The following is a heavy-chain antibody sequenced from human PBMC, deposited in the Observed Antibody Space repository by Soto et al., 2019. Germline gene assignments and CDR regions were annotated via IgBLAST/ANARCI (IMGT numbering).Heavy chain of an antibody. J-gene: IGHJ6*03. CDR2: MNPNSGNT. V-gene: IGHV1-8*01. D-gene: IGHD2-2*01. CDR3: ARGPNEIVVVPAALHRYYYYYMDV. Sequence: ASVKVSCKASGYAFTSYDINWVRQSTGQGLEWMGWMNPNSGNTGYAQKFQGRATMTRNTSISTAYMELSSLRSEDTAVYYCARGPNEIVVVPAALHRYYYYYMDVWGKGTTVTVS. CDR1: GYAFTSYD.